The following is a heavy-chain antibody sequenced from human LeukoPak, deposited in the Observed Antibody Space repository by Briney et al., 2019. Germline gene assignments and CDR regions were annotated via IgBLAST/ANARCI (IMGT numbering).Heavy chain of an antibody. CDR3: ARGPRYGLWSLDY. CDR2: INHSGST. J-gene: IGHJ4*02. V-gene: IGHV4-34*01. Sequence: KASETLSLTCAVYGGSFSGYYWSWIRQPPGKGLEWIGEINHSGSTNYNPPLKSRVTISVDTSKNQFSLKLSSVTAADTAVYYCARGPRYGLWSLDYWGQGTLVTVSS. D-gene: IGHD5-18*01. CDR1: GGSFSGYY.